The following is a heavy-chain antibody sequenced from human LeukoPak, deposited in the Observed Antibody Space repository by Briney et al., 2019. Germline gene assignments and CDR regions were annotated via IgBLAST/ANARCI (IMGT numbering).Heavy chain of an antibody. Sequence: GGSLRLSCAASGFTFSSYAMSWVRQAPGKGLEWVSAISGSGGSTYYADSVKGRFTISRDNSKNTLYLQMNSQRAEDTAVYYCAKDSQVLLWFGDGANYGMDVWGQGTTVTVSS. CDR2: ISGSGGST. D-gene: IGHD3-10*01. V-gene: IGHV3-23*01. CDR1: GFTFSSYA. J-gene: IGHJ6*02. CDR3: AKDSQVLLWFGDGANYGMDV.